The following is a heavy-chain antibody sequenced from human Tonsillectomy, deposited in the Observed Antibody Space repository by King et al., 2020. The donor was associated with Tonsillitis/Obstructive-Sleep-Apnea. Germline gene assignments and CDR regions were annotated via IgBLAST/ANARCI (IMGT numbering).Heavy chain of an antibody. V-gene: IGHV5-51*01. Sequence: VQLAESGAEVKKPGESLKISCKGSGYSFTSYWIAWVRQMPGKGLEWMGIIYPGDSDTRYSPSFQGQVTISADKSISTAYLQWSSLKASDTAMYYCARSGADCSGGSCYPAGFDYWGQGTLVTVSS. CDR3: ARSGADCSGGSCYPAGFDY. J-gene: IGHJ4*02. D-gene: IGHD2-15*01. CDR1: GYSFTSYW. CDR2: IYPGDSDT.